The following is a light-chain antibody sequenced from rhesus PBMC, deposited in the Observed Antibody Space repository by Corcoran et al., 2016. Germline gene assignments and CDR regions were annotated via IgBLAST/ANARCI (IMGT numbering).Light chain of an antibody. CDR2: YAS. CDR1: QSVGST. CDR3: QKYNDWPRT. V-gene: IGKV3-42*02. Sequence: ETVMMQSPATLSLSPGERVTLSCRASQSVGSTLAWYQQKPGQAPRPLIYYASSRATGIPARFSGSGSGREFTLTISSLEPEDVGVYYCQKYNDWPRTFGQGTKVEIK. J-gene: IGKJ1*01.